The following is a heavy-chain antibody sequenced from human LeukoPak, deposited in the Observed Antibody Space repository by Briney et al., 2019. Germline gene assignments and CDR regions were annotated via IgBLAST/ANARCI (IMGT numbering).Heavy chain of an antibody. D-gene: IGHD3-22*01. CDR2: IKQDGSEK. CDR3: ARTGPYSGLLLEDWFDP. V-gene: IGHV3-7*01. Sequence: GGSLRLSCAASGFTFSSYWMNWIRQAPGKGLELVANIKQDGSEKYYVDSVKGRFTISRDNAKNSLCLQMNSLRAEDTAVYYCARTGPYSGLLLEDWFDPWGQGTLVTVSS. J-gene: IGHJ5*02. CDR1: GFTFSSYW.